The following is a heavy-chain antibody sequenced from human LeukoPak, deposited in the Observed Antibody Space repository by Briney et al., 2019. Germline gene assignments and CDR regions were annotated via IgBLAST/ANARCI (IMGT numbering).Heavy chain of an antibody. V-gene: IGHV3-9*01. CDR1: GFSFDDYA. Sequence: PGGSLRLSCAASGFSFDDYAMYWVRQAPGRGLEWVSSINWNSGGRGYADSVKGRFTISRDNAKNSLFLQMNSLTAEDTALYYCTKGSDVFGGGRDAFDIWGQGTMVTVSS. D-gene: IGHD3-16*01. J-gene: IGHJ3*02. CDR3: TKGSDVFGGGRDAFDI. CDR2: INWNSGGR.